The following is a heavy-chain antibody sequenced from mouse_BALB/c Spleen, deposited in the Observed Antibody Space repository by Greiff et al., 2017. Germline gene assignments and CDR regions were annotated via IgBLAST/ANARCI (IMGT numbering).Heavy chain of an antibody. V-gene: IGHV1-14*01. J-gene: IGHJ3*01. CDR2: INPYNDGT. CDR1: GYTFTSYV. D-gene: IGHD3-2*01. CDR3: AREGTARATAWFAY. Sequence: EVKLQESGPELVKPGASVKMSCKASGYTFTSYVMHWVKQKPGQGLEWIGYINPYNDGTKYNEKFKGKATLTSDKSSSTAYMELSSLTSEDSAVYYCAREGTARATAWFAYWGQGTLVTVSA.